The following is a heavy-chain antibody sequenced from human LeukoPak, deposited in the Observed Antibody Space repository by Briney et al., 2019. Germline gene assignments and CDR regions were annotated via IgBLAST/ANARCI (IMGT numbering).Heavy chain of an antibody. CDR1: GYTFTTYF. J-gene: IGHJ3*02. Sequence: ASVKVSCKASGYTFTTYFIHWVRQAPGRGLEWMGIINPSGGSTSYAQKFQGRITMTRDTPTSTVYMELSSLRSEDTAVYYCTRSSGTTVGAFDIWGQGTMVTVSS. CDR3: TRSSGTTVGAFDI. D-gene: IGHD1-1*01. CDR2: INPSGGST. V-gene: IGHV1-46*03.